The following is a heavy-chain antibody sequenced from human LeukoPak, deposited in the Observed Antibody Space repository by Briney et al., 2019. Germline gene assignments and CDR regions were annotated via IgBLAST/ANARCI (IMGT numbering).Heavy chain of an antibody. V-gene: IGHV3-7*01. CDR1: GFTFTNYF. J-gene: IGHJ4*02. D-gene: IGHD1-1*01. CDR2: IRQDGSDK. Sequence: GGSLRLSCAASGFTFTNYFMTWVRQAPATGLEWVALIRQDGSDKYYVDSVKGRFTISRDNANNLLFLQMNSLRVDDTAVYYCGRGAALNWNSGGIDYWGQGTLVTVSS. CDR3: GRGAALNWNSGGIDY.